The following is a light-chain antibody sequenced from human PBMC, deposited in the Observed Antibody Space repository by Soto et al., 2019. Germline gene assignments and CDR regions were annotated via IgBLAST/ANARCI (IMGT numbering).Light chain of an antibody. CDR1: SGHSSYI. CDR3: ETWDSNTRV. V-gene: IGLV4-60*02. CDR2: LESSGSY. J-gene: IGLJ3*02. Sequence: QLVLTQSSSASASLGSSVKLTCTLSSGHSSYIIAWHQQQPGKAPRYLMKLESSGSYNKGSGVPDRFSGSSSVADRYLTISNLQFEDEADYYCETWDSNTRVFGGGTKLTVL.